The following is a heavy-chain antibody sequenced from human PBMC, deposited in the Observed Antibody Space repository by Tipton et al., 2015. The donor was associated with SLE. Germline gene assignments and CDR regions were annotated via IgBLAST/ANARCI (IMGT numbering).Heavy chain of an antibody. V-gene: IGHV1-18*01. Sequence: QVQLVQSGAEVKKPGASVKVSCKASGYTFTSYGISWVRQAPGQGLEWMGWISPYNGNTNYAQKLQGRVTMTTDTSTSTAYMELRGLRSDDTAVYYCAIGSLLLWFGELPDYWGQGTLVTVSS. CDR3: AIGSLLLWFGELPDY. D-gene: IGHD3-10*01. J-gene: IGHJ4*02. CDR2: ISPYNGNT. CDR1: GYTFTSYG.